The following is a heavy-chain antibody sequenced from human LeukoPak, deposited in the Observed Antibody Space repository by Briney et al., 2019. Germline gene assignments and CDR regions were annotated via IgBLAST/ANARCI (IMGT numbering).Heavy chain of an antibody. CDR1: GGSLSGYF. J-gene: IGHJ6*03. CDR2: INHSGST. Sequence: SETLSLTCAVYGGSLSGYFWSWIRQSPGKGLEWIGEINHSGSTNYNPSLKSRITISVDTSKNQFSLKLSSVTAADTAVYYCARELKGRGYNYGGLYHYYMDVWDKGTTVTVSS. D-gene: IGHD5-18*01. CDR3: ARELKGRGYNYGGLYHYYMDV. V-gene: IGHV4-34*01.